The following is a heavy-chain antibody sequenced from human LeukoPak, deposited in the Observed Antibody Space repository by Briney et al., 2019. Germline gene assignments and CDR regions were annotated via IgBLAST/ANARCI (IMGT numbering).Heavy chain of an antibody. CDR3: ASLGYCSSTSCVDDAFDI. CDR1: GGSISSYY. CDR2: IYYSGST. J-gene: IGHJ3*02. Sequence: SETLSLTCTVSGGSISSYYWSWIRQPPGKGLGWIGYIYYSGSTNYNPSLKSRVTISVDTSKNQFSLKLSSVTAADTAVYYCASLGYCSSTSCVDDAFDIWGQGTMVTVSS. V-gene: IGHV4-59*01. D-gene: IGHD2-2*01.